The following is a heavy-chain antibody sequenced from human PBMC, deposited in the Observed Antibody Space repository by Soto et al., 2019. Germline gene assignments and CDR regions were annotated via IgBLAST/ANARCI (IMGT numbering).Heavy chain of an antibody. D-gene: IGHD3-10*01. CDR1: GYNFTNYW. CDR3: AGGGVRGVVTRTRDYYGMDV. J-gene: IGHJ6*02. CDR2: IYPGDSDT. Sequence: GESLNLSCKGSGYNFTNYWIGWVRQMPGKGLESMGIIYPGDSDTRYSPSFQGQVTISADKSISTAYLQWSSLKASDTAMYYCAGGGVRGVVTRTRDYYGMDVWGQGTTVTVSS. V-gene: IGHV5-51*01.